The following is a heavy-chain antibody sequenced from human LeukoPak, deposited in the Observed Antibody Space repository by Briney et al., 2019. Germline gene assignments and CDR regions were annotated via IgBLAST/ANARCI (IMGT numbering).Heavy chain of an antibody. CDR1: GFTFNNYA. CDR3: AKIPKGGYFDY. Sequence: GGSLRLSCAASGFTFNNYAMNRVRQAPGKGLEWVSHISPSGDSTYYADSVKGRFTISRDSSKNTLSLQMNSLRAEDTAVYYCAKIPKGGYFDYWGQGTLVTVSS. J-gene: IGHJ4*02. D-gene: IGHD2-2*01. CDR2: ISPSGDST. V-gene: IGHV3-23*01.